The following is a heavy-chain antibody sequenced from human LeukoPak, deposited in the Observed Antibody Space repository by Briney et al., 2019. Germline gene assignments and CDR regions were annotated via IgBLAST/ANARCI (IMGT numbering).Heavy chain of an antibody. Sequence: GGSLRLSCAASGFTFSSYAMSWVRQAPGKGLEWVSAISGSGGSTYYADSVKGRFTISRDNSKNTLYLQMSSLRAEDTAVYYCAKESVTYYYDSSGYYPDYWGQGTLVTVSS. D-gene: IGHD3-22*01. CDR1: GFTFSSYA. J-gene: IGHJ4*02. CDR3: AKESVTYYYDSSGYYPDY. CDR2: ISGSGGST. V-gene: IGHV3-23*01.